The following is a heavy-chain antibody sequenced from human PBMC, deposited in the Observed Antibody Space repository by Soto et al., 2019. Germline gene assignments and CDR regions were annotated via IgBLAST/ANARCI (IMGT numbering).Heavy chain of an antibody. J-gene: IGHJ6*02. CDR1: GGTFSSYA. D-gene: IGHD3-10*01. CDR2: IIPIFGTA. Sequence: GASVKVSCKASGGTFSSYAISGVRQAPGQGLEWMGGIIPIFGTANYAQKFQGRVTITADESTSTAYMELSSLRSEDTAVYYCARINIEVDRGVIITIGPPVFGMDVWGQGTTVTVSS. CDR3: ARINIEVDRGVIITIGPPVFGMDV. V-gene: IGHV1-69*13.